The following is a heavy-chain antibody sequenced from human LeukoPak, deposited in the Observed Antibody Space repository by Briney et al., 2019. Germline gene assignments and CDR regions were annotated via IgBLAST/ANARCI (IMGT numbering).Heavy chain of an antibody. CDR2: ISSSGSTI. J-gene: IGHJ4*02. CDR3: AKDDNAIVGATFDY. CDR1: GFTFSDYY. Sequence: GGSLRLSCAASGFTFSDYYMSWIRQAPGKGLEWVSYISSSGSTIYYADSVKGRFTISRDNAKNSLYLQMNSLRAEDTAVYYCAKDDNAIVGATFDYWGQGTLVTVSS. V-gene: IGHV3-11*01. D-gene: IGHD1-26*01.